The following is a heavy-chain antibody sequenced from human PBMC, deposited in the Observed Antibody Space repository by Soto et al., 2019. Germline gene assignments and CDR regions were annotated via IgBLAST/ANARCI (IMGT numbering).Heavy chain of an antibody. CDR2: IYYSGST. J-gene: IGHJ4*02. CDR1: GGSINNYY. V-gene: IGHV4-59*08. D-gene: IGHD1-20*01. CDR3: ARLTYPWDYFDY. Sequence: PSETLSLTCTVSGGSINNYYWTWIRQPPGKGLEWIGYIYYSGSTNYNPSLKSRATISIDTSKNQFSLNVSSVTAADTAVYYCARLTYPWDYFDYWGQGTLVTVSS.